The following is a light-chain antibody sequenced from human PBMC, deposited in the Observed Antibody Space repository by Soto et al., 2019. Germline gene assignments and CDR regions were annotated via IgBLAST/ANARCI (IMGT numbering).Light chain of an antibody. Sequence: DIQMTQSPSSVSASVGDKVTITCRASQSITRDLNWYQQKPGKAPRLLIYGASSLQSGFPPRFRGSGSGPDFTLTISSLQPEDFATYYCQQTYTSPPTFCPGTTVDFK. CDR2: GAS. V-gene: IGKV1-39*01. CDR3: QQTYTSPPT. J-gene: IGKJ3*01. CDR1: QSITRD.